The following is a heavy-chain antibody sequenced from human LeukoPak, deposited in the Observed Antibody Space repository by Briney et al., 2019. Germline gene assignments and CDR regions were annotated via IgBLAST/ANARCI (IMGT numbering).Heavy chain of an antibody. J-gene: IGHJ6*02. CDR2: INSDGSST. CDR1: GFTFSSYW. D-gene: IGHD3-10*01. Sequence: PGGSLRLSCAASGFTFSSYWMHWVRQAPGKGLVWVSRINSDGSSTSYADSVKGRFTISRDNAKNTLYLQMNSLRAEDTAVYYCAREQWGRMVRGVISLYYHYGMDVWGQGTTVTVSS. CDR3: AREQWGRMVRGVISLYYHYGMDV. V-gene: IGHV3-74*01.